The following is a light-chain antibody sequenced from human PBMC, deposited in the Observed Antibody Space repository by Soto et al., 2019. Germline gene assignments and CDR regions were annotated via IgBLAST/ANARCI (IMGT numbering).Light chain of an antibody. CDR2: SAS. Sequence: EIVLTQSPGTLSLSPGERATLSCRASQSVSISSLAWYQQKPGQAPRLFIYSASSRATGIPDRFSGSGSGTDFTLTISRLEPEDFAVYYCQQYGSSSYTFGQGTNLEIK. CDR3: QQYGSSSYT. J-gene: IGKJ2*01. V-gene: IGKV3-20*01. CDR1: QSVSISS.